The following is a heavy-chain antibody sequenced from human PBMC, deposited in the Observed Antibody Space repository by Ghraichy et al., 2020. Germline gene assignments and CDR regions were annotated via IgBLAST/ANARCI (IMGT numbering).Heavy chain of an antibody. V-gene: IGHV3-23*01. D-gene: IGHD3-3*01. Sequence: GGSLRLSCAASGFTFSSYAMSWVRQAPGKGLEWVSAISGSGGSTYYADSVKGRFTISRDNSKNTLYLQMNSLRAEDTAVYYCAKDHFVSRRQPFTIFGVGNWGQGTLVTVSS. CDR2: ISGSGGST. CDR3: AKDHFVSRRQPFTIFGVGN. CDR1: GFTFSSYA. J-gene: IGHJ4*02.